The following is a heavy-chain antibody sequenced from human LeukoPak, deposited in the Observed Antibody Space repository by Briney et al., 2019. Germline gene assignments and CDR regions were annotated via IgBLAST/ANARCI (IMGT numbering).Heavy chain of an antibody. CDR2: IHPSSGGT. V-gene: IGHV1-46*01. CDR3: ARDLRHEVFDY. CDR1: GYTFTSYY. J-gene: IGHJ4*02. Sequence: ASVKVSCKASGYTFTSYYIHWVRQAPGQGLEWMGIIHPSSGGTSYAQKFQGRVTMTRDTSTRTVYMDLNSLKSEDTAVYYCARDLRHEVFDYWGQGTLVTVSS.